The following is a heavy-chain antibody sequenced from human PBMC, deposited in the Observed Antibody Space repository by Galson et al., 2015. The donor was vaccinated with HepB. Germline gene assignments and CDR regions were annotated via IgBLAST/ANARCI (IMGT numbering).Heavy chain of an antibody. Sequence: SLRLSCAASGFTVSRNYMNWVRQAPGKGLEWVSVIYSGGSAYYADSVKGRFTISRDDSKNTLHLQMNSLRVDDTAVYYCALQWEWGGMDVWGQGTTVTVSS. D-gene: IGHD3-3*01. J-gene: IGHJ6*02. CDR1: GFTVSRNY. CDR3: ALQWEWGGMDV. CDR2: IYSGGSA. V-gene: IGHV3-53*01.